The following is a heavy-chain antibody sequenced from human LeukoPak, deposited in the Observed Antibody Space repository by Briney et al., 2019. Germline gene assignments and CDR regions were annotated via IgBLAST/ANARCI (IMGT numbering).Heavy chain of an antibody. CDR1: GFTFSSYE. CDR2: ISSSGSTI. CDR3: ASRYCSGGSCYEPPDY. Sequence: PGGSLRLSCAASGFTFSSYEMNWVRQAPGKGLEWVSYISSSGSTIYYADSVKGRFTNSRDNAKNSLYLQMNSLRAEDTAVYYCASRYCSGGSCYEPPDYWGQGTLVTVSS. D-gene: IGHD2-15*01. V-gene: IGHV3-48*03. J-gene: IGHJ4*02.